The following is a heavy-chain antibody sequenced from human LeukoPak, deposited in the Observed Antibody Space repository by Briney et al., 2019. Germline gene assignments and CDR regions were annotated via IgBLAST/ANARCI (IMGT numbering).Heavy chain of an antibody. CDR2: ISYDGSNK. V-gene: IGHV3-30*01. CDR3: ARDCAPILCSSPGYFDY. D-gene: IGHD6-19*01. Sequence: PGGSLRLSCAASGFTFSSYAMHWVRQAPGKGLEWVAVISYDGSNKYYADSVKGRFTISRDNSKNTLYLQMNSLRAEDTAVYYCARDCAPILCSSPGYFDYWGQGTLVTVSS. CDR1: GFTFSSYA. J-gene: IGHJ4*02.